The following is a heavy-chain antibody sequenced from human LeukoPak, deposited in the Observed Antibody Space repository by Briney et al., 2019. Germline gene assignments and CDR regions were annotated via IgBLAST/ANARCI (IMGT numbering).Heavy chain of an antibody. Sequence: PGGSLRLSCAASGFTFSSYWMSWVRQAPGKGLEWVANIKQDGSEKYYVDSVKGRFTISRDNSKNTLYLQMNSLRAEDTAVYYCAKDQTYYYGSGNYYPQLANWFDPWGQGTLVTVSS. J-gene: IGHJ5*02. CDR1: GFTFSSYW. CDR3: AKDQTYYYGSGNYYPQLANWFDP. CDR2: IKQDGSEK. D-gene: IGHD3-10*01. V-gene: IGHV3-7*03.